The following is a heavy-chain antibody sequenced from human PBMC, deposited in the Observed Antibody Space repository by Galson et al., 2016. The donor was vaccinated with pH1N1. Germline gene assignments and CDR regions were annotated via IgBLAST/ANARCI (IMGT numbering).Heavy chain of an antibody. CDR3: ARCYRENLWGGSNSYYSTYL. Sequence: TLSLTCTVSGDSISSVSYYWSWIRQLPGKGLEWIGHIHYNGGTFYNPSLQSRISMSMDTSKNNFSLNLTSVTAADPAVYYCARCYRENLWGGSNSYYSTYLWGQGTKFTV. V-gene: IGHV4-31*03. CDR1: GDSISSVSYY. J-gene: IGHJ6*03. CDR2: IHYNGGT. D-gene: IGHD4-11*01.